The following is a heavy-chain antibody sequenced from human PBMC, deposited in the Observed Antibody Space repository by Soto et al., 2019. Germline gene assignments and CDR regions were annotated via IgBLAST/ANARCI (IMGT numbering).Heavy chain of an antibody. V-gene: IGHV3-48*01. D-gene: IGHD4-17*01. CDR2: ISSSSSTI. CDR1: GFTFSSYS. CDR3: ARENRYGDYGPGYYYYMDV. Sequence: EVQLVESGGGLVQPGGSLRLSCAASGFTFSSYSMNWVRQAPGKGLEWVSYISSSSSTIYYADSVKGRFTISRDNAKNSLYLQMNSLRAEDTAVYYCARENRYGDYGPGYYYYMDVWGKGTTVTASS. J-gene: IGHJ6*03.